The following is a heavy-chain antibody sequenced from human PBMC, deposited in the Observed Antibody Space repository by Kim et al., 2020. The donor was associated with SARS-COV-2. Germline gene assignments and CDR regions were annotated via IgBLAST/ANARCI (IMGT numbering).Heavy chain of an antibody. D-gene: IGHD3-10*01. Sequence: KYSQKFQGRVTITRDTSASTAYMELSSLRSEDTAVYYCAKDRGSYFWFDPWGQGTLVTVSS. CDR3: AKDRGSYFWFDP. V-gene: IGHV1-3*01. J-gene: IGHJ5*02.